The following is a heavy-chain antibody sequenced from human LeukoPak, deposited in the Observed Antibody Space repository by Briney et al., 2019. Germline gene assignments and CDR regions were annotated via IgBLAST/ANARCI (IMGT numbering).Heavy chain of an antibody. CDR1: GFTFDDYA. V-gene: IGHV3-9*03. CDR3: AKDIVATIPGGVFDY. D-gene: IGHD5-12*01. CDR2: ISWNSGSI. Sequence: GGSLRLSCAASGFTFDDYAMHWVRQAPGKGLEWVSGISWNSGSIGYADSVKGRFTISRDNAKNSLYLQMNSLRAEDMALYYCAKDIVATIPGGVFDYWGQGTLVTVSS. J-gene: IGHJ4*02.